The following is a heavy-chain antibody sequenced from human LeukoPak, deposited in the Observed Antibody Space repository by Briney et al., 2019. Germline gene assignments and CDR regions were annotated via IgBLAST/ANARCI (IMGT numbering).Heavy chain of an antibody. CDR3: ARAAMFYDGSGYGHLDV. CDR2: IHHSGST. Sequence: SETLSLTCAVSGGSISSSNWWTWVRQPPGKGLEWIGEIHHSGSTNCKPSLKSRVTMSLDKSANQFSLELNSVTATDTAVHYCARAAMFYDGSGYGHLDVWGQGTTVTVSS. CDR1: GGSISSSNW. V-gene: IGHV4-4*02. D-gene: IGHD3-22*01. J-gene: IGHJ6*02.